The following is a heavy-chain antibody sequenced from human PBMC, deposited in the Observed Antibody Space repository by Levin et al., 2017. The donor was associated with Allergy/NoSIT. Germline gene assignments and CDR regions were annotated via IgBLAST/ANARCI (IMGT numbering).Heavy chain of an antibody. CDR1: GSDFTTYV. CDR2: IAAYNGKT. Sequence: GGSLRLSCKASGSDFTTYVITWVRQAPGQGLEWLGWIAAYNGKTSYPQNLQDRVTVTMDTTTRTAFLELRSLRSDDTAVYYCARLTADYYFSLDLWGQGTPVTVSS. D-gene: IGHD2-21*02. CDR3: ARLTADYYFSLDL. V-gene: IGHV1-18*01. J-gene: IGHJ6*02.